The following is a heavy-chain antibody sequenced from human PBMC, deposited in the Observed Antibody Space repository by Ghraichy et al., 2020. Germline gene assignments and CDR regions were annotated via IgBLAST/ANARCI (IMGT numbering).Heavy chain of an antibody. Sequence: ASVKVSCTASGFMFSSYGLSWLRQAPGQGLEWMGWISANNGHTNYAEKFQHRVTMTTDMSTSTAYMELRSLRSDDTAVYYCARPIAVSGHFFDFWGQGTLVAVSS. J-gene: IGHJ4*02. CDR1: GFMFSSYG. D-gene: IGHD6-19*01. CDR3: ARPIAVSGHFFDF. CDR2: ISANNGHT. V-gene: IGHV1-18*01.